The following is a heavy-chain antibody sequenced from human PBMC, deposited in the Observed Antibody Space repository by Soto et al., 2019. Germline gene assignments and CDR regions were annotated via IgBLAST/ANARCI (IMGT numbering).Heavy chain of an antibody. J-gene: IGHJ4*02. D-gene: IGHD4-17*01. CDR3: ARGGYGGNSADVIDY. CDR1: GFSFSSYG. V-gene: IGHV3-33*01. CDR2: IWNDESNT. Sequence: GGSLRLSCAASGFSFSSYGMHWVRQVPGKGLEWVAVIWNDESNTYYEDSVKGRFTISRDNSKNILYLQMNSLRVEDTAVFYCARGGYGGNSADVIDYWGQGTLVTVSS.